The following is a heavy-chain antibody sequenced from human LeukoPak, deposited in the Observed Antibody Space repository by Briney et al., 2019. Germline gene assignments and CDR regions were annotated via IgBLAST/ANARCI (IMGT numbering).Heavy chain of an antibody. Sequence: SETLSLTCTVSGYSITSGYFWGWVRQSPGKGLEWIATIHHSGSAYYNPSLTSQVTISVDTSNNQFSLKLSSVTAADTAVYYCVRDFDYWGQGALVTVSS. CDR3: VRDFDY. V-gene: IGHV4-38-2*02. CDR2: IHHSGSA. J-gene: IGHJ4*02. CDR1: GYSITSGYF.